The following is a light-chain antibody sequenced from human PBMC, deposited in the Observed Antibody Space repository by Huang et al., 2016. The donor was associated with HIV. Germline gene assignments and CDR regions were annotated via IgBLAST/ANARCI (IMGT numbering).Light chain of an antibody. Sequence: IVLTQSPGTLSLSPGERATLSCRASQSVGSSHLAWYQQKPGQAPRLLIHGASYKATGIPDRFSGGGSGTDFTLTISRLEPEDIAVYYCQQYGGSPWMFGQGTKVEIK. CDR3: QQYGGSPWM. V-gene: IGKV3-20*01. J-gene: IGKJ1*01. CDR2: GAS. CDR1: QSVGSSH.